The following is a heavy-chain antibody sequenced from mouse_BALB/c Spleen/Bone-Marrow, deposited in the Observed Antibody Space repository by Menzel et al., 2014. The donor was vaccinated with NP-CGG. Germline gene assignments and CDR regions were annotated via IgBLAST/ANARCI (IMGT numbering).Heavy chain of an antibody. J-gene: IGHJ4*01. Sequence: VQLQESGAELVKPGASVKVACKASGYTFTEYIIHWIKQRSGQGLEWIGWFFPGSGFIKYNEKFKDKASLTADKSSSTVYMELSRLTSEDSAVYFCAGHEDLDIRRRLGAMDYWGQGISVTVSS. CDR3: AGHEDLDIRRRLGAMDY. CDR1: GYTFTEYI. D-gene: IGHD2-12*01. CDR2: FFPGSGFI. V-gene: IGHV1-62-2*01.